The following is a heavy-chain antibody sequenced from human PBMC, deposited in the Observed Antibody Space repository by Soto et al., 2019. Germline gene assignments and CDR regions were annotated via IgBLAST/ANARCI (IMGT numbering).Heavy chain of an antibody. CDR2: IYHSGST. D-gene: IGHD3-10*01. CDR3: ARVGGGDYYGSGSYYNNWFDP. Sequence: SETLSLTCAVSGYSISSGYYWGWIRRPPGKGLEWIGSIYHSGSTYYNPSLKSRVTISVDTSKNQFSLKLSSVTAADTAVYYCARVGGGDYYGSGSYYNNWFDPWGQGTLVTVSS. J-gene: IGHJ5*02. V-gene: IGHV4-38-2*01. CDR1: GYSISSGYY.